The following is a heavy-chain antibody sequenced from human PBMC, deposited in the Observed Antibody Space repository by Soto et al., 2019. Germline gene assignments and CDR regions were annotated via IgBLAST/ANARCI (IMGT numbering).Heavy chain of an antibody. CDR3: ARGRTSYSSSWPDFDY. Sequence: QVQLVQSGAEVKKAGSSVKVSCKASGGTFSSYAISWVRQAPGQGLEWMGGIIPIFGTANYAQKFQGRVTITADESTSTAYMELSSLRSEDTAVYYCARGRTSYSSSWPDFDYWGQGTLVTVSS. D-gene: IGHD6-13*01. V-gene: IGHV1-69*12. CDR1: GGTFSSYA. J-gene: IGHJ4*02. CDR2: IIPIFGTA.